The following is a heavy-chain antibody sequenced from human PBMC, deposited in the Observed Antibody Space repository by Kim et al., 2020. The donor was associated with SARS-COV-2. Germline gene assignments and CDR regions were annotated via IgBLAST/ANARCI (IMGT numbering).Heavy chain of an antibody. J-gene: IGHJ4*02. CDR3: ARTRLELRYFDWSSHY. CDR2: ISAYNGNT. Sequence: ASVKVSCKASGYTFTSYGISWVRQAPGQGLEWMGWISAYNGNTNYAQKLQGRVTMTTDTSTSTAYMELRSLRSDDTAVYYCARTRLELRYFDWSSHYWGQGTLVTVSS. V-gene: IGHV1-18*01. D-gene: IGHD3-9*01. CDR1: GYTFTSYG.